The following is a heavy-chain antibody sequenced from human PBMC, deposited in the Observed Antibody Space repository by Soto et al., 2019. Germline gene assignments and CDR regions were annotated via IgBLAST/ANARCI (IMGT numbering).Heavy chain of an antibody. CDR1: GGSFSGYY. CDR2: INHSGST. D-gene: IGHD3-10*01. CDR3: ARDYYYGSGSYLFFDP. J-gene: IGHJ5*02. V-gene: IGHV4-34*01. Sequence: SETLSLTCAVYGGSFSGYYWSWIRQPPGKGLEWIGEINHSGSTNYNPSLKSRVTISVDTSKNQFSLKLSSVTAADTAVYYCARDYYYGSGSYLFFDPWGQGTLVTVSS.